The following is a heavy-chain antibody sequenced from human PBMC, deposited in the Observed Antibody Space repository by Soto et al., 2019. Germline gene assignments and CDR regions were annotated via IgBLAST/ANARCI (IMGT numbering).Heavy chain of an antibody. CDR2: ISYDGSNK. V-gene: IGHV3-30*18. J-gene: IGHJ4*02. D-gene: IGHD3-10*01. CDR1: GFTFSSYG. Sequence: GGSLRLSCAASGFTFSSYGMHWVRRAPGKRLEWVAVISYDGSNKYYADSVKGRFTISRDNSKNTLYLQMNSLRAEDTAVYYCAKDLIRGVGFGSPFDYWGQGTLVTVSS. CDR3: AKDLIRGVGFGSPFDY.